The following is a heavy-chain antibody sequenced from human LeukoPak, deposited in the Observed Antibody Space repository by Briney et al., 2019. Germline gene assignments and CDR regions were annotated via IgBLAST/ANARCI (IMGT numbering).Heavy chain of an antibody. V-gene: IGHV4-34*01. D-gene: IGHD6-19*01. CDR2: INHSGST. CDR1: GGSFSGYY. J-gene: IGHJ4*02. Sequence: PSETLSLTCAVYGGSFSGYYWSWIRQPPGKGLEWIGEINHSGSTNYNPSLKSRVTISVDTSENQFSLKLSSVTAADTAVYYCARVGQYSSGWCDFDYWGQGTLVTVSS. CDR3: ARVGQYSSGWCDFDY.